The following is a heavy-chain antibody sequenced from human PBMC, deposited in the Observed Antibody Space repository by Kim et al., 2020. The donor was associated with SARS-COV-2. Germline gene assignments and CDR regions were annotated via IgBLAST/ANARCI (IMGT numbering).Heavy chain of an antibody. Sequence: TLYYADSVKVRVNISRDNAKNSLYLQMDSLRAEDTAVYYCAGGTWGAFDYWGQGTLVTVSS. V-gene: IGHV3-48*04. D-gene: IGHD7-27*01. CDR3: AGGTWGAFDY. J-gene: IGHJ4*02. CDR2: TL.